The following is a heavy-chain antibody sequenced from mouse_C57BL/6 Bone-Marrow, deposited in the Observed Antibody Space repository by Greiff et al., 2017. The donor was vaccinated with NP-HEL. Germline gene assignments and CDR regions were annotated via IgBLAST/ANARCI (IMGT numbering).Heavy chain of an antibody. J-gene: IGHJ2*01. CDR3: ARGNYYGSSPYFDY. Sequence: EVKVEESGGGLVKPGGSLTLSCAASGFTFSDYGMHWVRQAPEKGLEWVAYISSGSSTIYYADTVKGRFTISRDNAKNTLFLQMTSLRSEDTAMYYCARGNYYGSSPYFDYWGQGTTLTVSS. CDR1: GFTFSDYG. D-gene: IGHD1-1*01. CDR2: ISSGSSTI. V-gene: IGHV5-17*01.